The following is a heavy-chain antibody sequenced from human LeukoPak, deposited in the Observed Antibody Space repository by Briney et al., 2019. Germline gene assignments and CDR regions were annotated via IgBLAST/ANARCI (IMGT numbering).Heavy chain of an antibody. V-gene: IGHV4-34*01. CDR2: TNHSGST. CDR1: GGSFSGYY. Sequence: SETLSLTCAVYGGSFSGYYWSWIRQPPGKGLEWIGETNHSGSTNYNPSLKSRVTISVDTSKNQFSLKLSSVTAADTAVYYCARGHAGITGTRTGGYYYYMDVWGKGTTVTVSS. J-gene: IGHJ6*03. D-gene: IGHD1-7*01. CDR3: ARGHAGITGTRTGGYYYYMDV.